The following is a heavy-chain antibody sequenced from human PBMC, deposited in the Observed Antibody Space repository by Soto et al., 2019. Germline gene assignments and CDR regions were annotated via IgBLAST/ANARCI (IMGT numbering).Heavy chain of an antibody. Sequence: QVQLVQSGAEVKKPGSSVKVSCKASGGTFSTYAITWVRQAPGQGLEWMGGIITMFGTANYAQKFRGRVTVTADESTSTAHMERSSLRSEDTAVYYCARGWETVGTTTAFAYWGQGTLVTVSS. CDR3: ARGWETVGTTTAFAY. CDR1: GGTFSTYA. CDR2: IITMFGTA. V-gene: IGHV1-69*01. J-gene: IGHJ4*02. D-gene: IGHD1-26*01.